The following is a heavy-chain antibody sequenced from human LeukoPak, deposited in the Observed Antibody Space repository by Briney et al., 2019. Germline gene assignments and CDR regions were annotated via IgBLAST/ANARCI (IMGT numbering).Heavy chain of an antibody. J-gene: IGHJ4*02. D-gene: IGHD3-22*01. Sequence: PSETLSLTCTVSGGSISSYYWGWIRQPPGKGLEWIGYIYYSGSTNYNPSLKSRVTISVDTSKNQFSLKLSSVTAADTAVYYCARARPTYYYDSSGYYYYFDYWGQGTLVTVSS. CDR2: IYYSGST. V-gene: IGHV4-59*01. CDR1: GGSISSYY. CDR3: ARARPTYYYDSSGYYYYFDY.